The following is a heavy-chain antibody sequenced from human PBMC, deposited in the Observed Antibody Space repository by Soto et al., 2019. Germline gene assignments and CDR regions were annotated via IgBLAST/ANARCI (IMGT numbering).Heavy chain of an antibody. V-gene: IGHV4-4*07. CDR1: EGKSINHT. J-gene: IGHJ4*02. CDR3: ARDGMTTGDT. Sequence: LTNSVSEGKSINHTGSWVRRPDNKGLEWIGRVFSSVSATYNPSLKSRVSISMDTPENRISLKLDSVTAADAGVYFCARDGMTTGDTWRPGNLVTVSS. D-gene: IGHD2-21*02. CDR2: VFSSVSA.